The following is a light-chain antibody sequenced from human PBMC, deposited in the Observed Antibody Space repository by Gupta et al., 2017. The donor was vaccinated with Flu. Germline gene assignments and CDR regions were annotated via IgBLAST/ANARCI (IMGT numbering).Light chain of an antibody. J-gene: IGLJ2*01. CDR2: SKN. CDR3: AAWDDSLSGYVV. Sequence: VTISSSGSSSNIGSNYVDWYQQLPGTAPKLLIYSKNHRPSGVPDRFSGSKSGTSASLAISGLRSEDEADYYCAAWDDSLSGYVVFGGGTKLTVL. V-gene: IGLV1-47*02. CDR1: SSNIGSNY.